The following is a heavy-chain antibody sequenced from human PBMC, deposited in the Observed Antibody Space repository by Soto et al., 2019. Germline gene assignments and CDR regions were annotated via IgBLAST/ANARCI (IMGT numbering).Heavy chain of an antibody. J-gene: IGHJ4*02. V-gene: IGHV4-31*03. CDR1: GGSISSGGYY. Sequence: TLSLTCTVSGGSISSGGYYWSWIRQHPGKGLEWIGYIYYSGSTYYNPSLKSRVTISVDTSKNQFSLKLSSVTAADTAVYYCARGPAAAYFDYWGQGTLVTVSS. D-gene: IGHD2-2*01. CDR3: ARGPAAAYFDY. CDR2: IYYSGST.